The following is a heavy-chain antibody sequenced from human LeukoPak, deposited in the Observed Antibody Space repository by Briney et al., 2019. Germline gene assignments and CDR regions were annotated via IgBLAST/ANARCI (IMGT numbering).Heavy chain of an antibody. J-gene: IGHJ4*02. CDR3: ARGTDSSWYLFNY. Sequence: GRSLRLSCAPSGFTFSNYAMHWVRQAPGKGLEWVAVIWYDGSKKYYADSVRGRFTISGDNSKNTLYLQMNSPRAEDTAVYYCARGTDSSWYLFNYWGQGTLVTVSS. CDR1: GFTFSNYA. CDR2: IWYDGSKK. D-gene: IGHD6-13*01. V-gene: IGHV3-33*01.